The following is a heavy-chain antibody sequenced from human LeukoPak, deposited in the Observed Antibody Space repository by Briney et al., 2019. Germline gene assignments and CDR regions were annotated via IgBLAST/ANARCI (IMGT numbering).Heavy chain of an antibody. CDR2: VYYSGST. V-gene: IGHV4-59*12. CDR1: GGSISSYY. CDR3: ARVGDYGDYYWHFDL. D-gene: IGHD4-17*01. J-gene: IGHJ2*01. Sequence: SETLSLTCTVSGGSISSYYWSWIRQPPGKGLEWIGYVYYSGSTNYNPSLKSRVTLLVDTSKNQFSLSLSSVTAADTAVYYCARVGDYGDYYWHFDLWGRGTLVTVSS.